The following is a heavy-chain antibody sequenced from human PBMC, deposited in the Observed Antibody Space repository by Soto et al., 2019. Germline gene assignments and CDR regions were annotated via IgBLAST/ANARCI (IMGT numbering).Heavy chain of an antibody. CDR2: INHSGST. CDR3: AKVTQSRDLEWFEP. Sequence: PSETLSLTCAVCGGSFSGYYCSWIRQPPWKGLEWIGDINHSGSTNYNPSLKSRVTISVDTSKKQFSLKLSSVTAADTAVYYCAKVTQSRDLEWFEPWGQLTLVTV. CDR1: GGSFSGYY. D-gene: IGHD3-3*01. J-gene: IGHJ5*02. V-gene: IGHV4-34*01.